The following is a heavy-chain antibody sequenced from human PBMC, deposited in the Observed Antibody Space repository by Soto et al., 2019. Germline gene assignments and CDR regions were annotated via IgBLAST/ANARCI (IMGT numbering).Heavy chain of an antibody. D-gene: IGHD2-2*03. Sequence: EVQVLAAGGGLVQPGGSLRLSCAATGFTFSDFAMSWVRQAPGKGLEWVSRIYGGGNGPHYADSVKGRVTISRDNSKNTLYLQMNSLRAEDTAVYYCAKMEGMDPWAYSFDYRGQGTLVTVSS. CDR2: IYGGGNGP. CDR1: GFTFSDFA. V-gene: IGHV3-23*01. CDR3: AKMEGMDPWAYSFDY. J-gene: IGHJ4*02.